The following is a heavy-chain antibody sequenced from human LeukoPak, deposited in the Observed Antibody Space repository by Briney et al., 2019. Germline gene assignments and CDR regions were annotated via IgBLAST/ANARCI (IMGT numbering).Heavy chain of an antibody. CDR1: GFTFSSYS. J-gene: IGHJ4*02. D-gene: IGHD3-3*01. Sequence: GGSLRLSCAASGFTFSSYSMNWVRQAPGKGLEWVSSISSSSNYIYYADSVKGRFTISRDNSKNTLYLQMNSLRAEDTAVYYCAKERGVYDFWSGYYEGSWGQGTLVTVSS. CDR2: ISSSSNYI. V-gene: IGHV3-21*01. CDR3: AKERGVYDFWSGYYEGS.